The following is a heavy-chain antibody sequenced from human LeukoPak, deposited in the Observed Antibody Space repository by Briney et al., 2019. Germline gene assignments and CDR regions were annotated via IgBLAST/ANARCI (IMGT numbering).Heavy chain of an antibody. CDR3: AKKVITYYYGMDV. D-gene: IGHD2-21*01. Sequence: GGPLRLSCAASGFTFSSYWMNWARQAPGKGLEWVSGISGSGGATYYADSVKGRFTISRDNSKNTLYLQMSGLRAEDTAVYYCAKKVITYYYGMDVWGQGTTVTVSS. CDR2: ISGSGGAT. J-gene: IGHJ6*02. V-gene: IGHV3-23*01. CDR1: GFTFSSYW.